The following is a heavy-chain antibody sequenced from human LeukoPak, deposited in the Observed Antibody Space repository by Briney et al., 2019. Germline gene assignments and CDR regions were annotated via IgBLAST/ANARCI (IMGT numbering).Heavy chain of an antibody. Sequence: PGGSLRLSCAASGFTFSSYSMNWVRQAPGKGLEWVSYISSSSSTIYYADSVKGRFTISRDNAKNSLYLQMNSLRAEDTAVYYCAKGFWSGSFNWFDPWGQGTLVTVSS. V-gene: IGHV3-48*01. J-gene: IGHJ5*02. CDR3: AKGFWSGSFNWFDP. D-gene: IGHD3-3*01. CDR2: ISSSSSTI. CDR1: GFTFSSYS.